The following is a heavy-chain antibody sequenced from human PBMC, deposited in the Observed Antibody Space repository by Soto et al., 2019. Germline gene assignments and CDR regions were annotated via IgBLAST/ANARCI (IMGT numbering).Heavy chain of an antibody. CDR3: ARGGYPTTSPLDYYYGMDV. CDR1: GGTFSSYA. J-gene: IGHJ6*02. CDR2: IIPIFGTA. D-gene: IGHD5-18*01. V-gene: IGHV1-69*06. Sequence: SVKVSCKASGGTFSSYAISWVRQAPGQGLEWMGGIIPIFGTANYAQKFQGRVTITADKSTSTAYMELSSLRSEDTAVYYCARGGYPTTSPLDYYYGMDVWGQGTTVTVSS.